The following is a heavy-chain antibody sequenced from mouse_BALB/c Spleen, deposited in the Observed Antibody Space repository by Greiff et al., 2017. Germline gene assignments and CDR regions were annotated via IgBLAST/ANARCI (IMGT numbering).Heavy chain of an antibody. CDR2: ISYSGST. Sequence: DVKLVESGPGLVKPSQSLSLTCTVTGYSITSDYAWNWIRQFPGNKLEWMGYISYSGSTSYNPSLKSRISITRDTSKNQFFLQLNSVTTEDTATYYCARYDGTPYWGQGTLVTVSA. V-gene: IGHV3-2*02. CDR1: GYSITSDYA. D-gene: IGHD1-1*01. J-gene: IGHJ3*01. CDR3: ARYDGTPY.